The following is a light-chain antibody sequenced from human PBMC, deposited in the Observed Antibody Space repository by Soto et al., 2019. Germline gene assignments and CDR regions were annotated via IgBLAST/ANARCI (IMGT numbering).Light chain of an antibody. CDR2: EVS. V-gene: IGLV2-14*01. CDR3: NSQTTSGIRV. Sequence: QSVLTQTASVSGSPGQSITISCTGTSTDVGDSNHVSWYQHHPGKAPKLIIYEVSYRPSGVSNRFSGSKSAYTASLTISGLQAEDEADYYCNSQTTSGIRVFGTGTKLTVL. CDR1: STDVGDSNH. J-gene: IGLJ1*01.